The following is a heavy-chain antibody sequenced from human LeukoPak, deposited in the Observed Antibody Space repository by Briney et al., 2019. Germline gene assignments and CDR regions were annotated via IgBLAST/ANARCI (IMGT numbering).Heavy chain of an antibody. V-gene: IGHV1-69*02. CDR3: ASPRDCSTTSCYNDDAFDI. CDR2: IIPMLDIA. CDR1: GGTFRSYT. J-gene: IGHJ3*02. Sequence: AASVKVSCKASGGTFRSYTIVWVRQAPGQGLEWMGRIIPMLDIANYAQKFQGRVTIIVDKSTSTAHMELSSLRSEDTAVYYCASPRDCSTTSCYNDDAFDIWGQGTMVTVSS. D-gene: IGHD2-2*02.